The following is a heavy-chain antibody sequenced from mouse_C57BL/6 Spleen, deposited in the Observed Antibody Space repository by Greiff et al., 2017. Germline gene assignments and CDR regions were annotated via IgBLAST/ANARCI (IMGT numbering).Heavy chain of an antibody. J-gene: IGHJ1*03. CDR3: ARLPYDYDENWYFDV. CDR1: GFTFSSYG. CDR2: ISSGGSYT. V-gene: IGHV5-6*01. Sequence: EVKLVESGGDLVKPGGSLKLSCAASGFTFSSYGMSWVRQTPDKRLEWVATISSGGSYTYYPDSVKGRFTISRDNAKNTLYLQMSSLKSEDTAMYYCARLPYDYDENWYFDVWGTGTTVTVSS. D-gene: IGHD2-4*01.